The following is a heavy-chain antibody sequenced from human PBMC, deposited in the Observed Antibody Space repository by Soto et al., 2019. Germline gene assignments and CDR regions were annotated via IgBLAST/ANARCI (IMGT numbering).Heavy chain of an antibody. Sequence: QVQLVQSGAEVKNPGASVKGSCKASGGTFSRDAISWVRQAPGQGLEWMGGIIPMFGTAKYVQKFQGRLTITADESTTTAYMELRSLSSDDTAVYYCARGVVVVAASQLGWFDPWGQGTLVTVSS. V-gene: IGHV1-69*01. CDR3: ARGVVVVAASQLGWFDP. J-gene: IGHJ5*02. CDR1: GGTFSRDA. D-gene: IGHD2-15*01. CDR2: IIPMFGTA.